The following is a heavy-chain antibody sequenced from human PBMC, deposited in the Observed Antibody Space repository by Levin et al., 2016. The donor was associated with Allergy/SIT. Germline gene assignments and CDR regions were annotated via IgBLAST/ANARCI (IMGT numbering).Heavy chain of an antibody. V-gene: IGHV3-74*01. CDR2: VNPDGKIT. D-gene: IGHD3-9*01. Sequence: GESLKISCGASGFTFRSYWMHWVRQAPGKGLVWVSRVNPDGKITTYADSVKGRFSMSRDEARNTLFLQMNSLRADDTAVYYCARYGRYSDWLHALDVWGQGTMVTVSS. CDR3: ARYGRYSDWLHALDV. CDR1: GFTFRSYW. J-gene: IGHJ3*01.